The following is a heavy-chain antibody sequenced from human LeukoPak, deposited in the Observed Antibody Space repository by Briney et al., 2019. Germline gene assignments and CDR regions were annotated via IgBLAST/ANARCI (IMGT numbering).Heavy chain of an antibody. J-gene: IGHJ4*02. CDR1: GFTFSSYS. CDR3: ARATRYYDSSCDCFDY. CDR2: IYSGGST. V-gene: IGHV3-53*01. D-gene: IGHD3-22*01. Sequence: GGSLRLSCAASGFTFSSYSMSWVRQAPGKVLEWVSVIYSGGSTDYADSVKGGCTISRDNSKNRLHLQMNRLGAEDTAVYYCARATRYYDSSCDCFDYWGQGTLVTVSS.